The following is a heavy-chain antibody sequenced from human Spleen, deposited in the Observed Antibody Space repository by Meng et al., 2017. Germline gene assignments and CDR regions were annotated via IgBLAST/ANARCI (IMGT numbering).Heavy chain of an antibody. D-gene: IGHD6-13*01. V-gene: IGHV1-69*06. Sequence: KVSCKTSGDTFNFYALSWVRQAPGQGLEWMGGIIPIYGTATYARKFQGSVTITADKSTSTSYMEMSSLRSDDTAMYYCARAKGGYTSSWYDWFDPWGQGTLVTVSS. CDR2: IIPIYGTA. CDR1: GDTFNFYA. CDR3: ARAKGGYTSSWYDWFDP. J-gene: IGHJ5*02.